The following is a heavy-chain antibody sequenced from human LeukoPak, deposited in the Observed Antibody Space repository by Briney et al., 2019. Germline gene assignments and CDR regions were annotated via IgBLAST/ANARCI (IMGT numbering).Heavy chain of an antibody. Sequence: GGSLRLSCAASGFTFSSYGMSWVRQAPGKGLEWVSSISSSSSYIYYADSVKGRFTISRDNAKNSLYLQMNSLRAEDTAVYYCARDPAHFDWLFLQPIDYWGQGTLVTVSS. CDR3: ARDPAHFDWLFLQPIDY. V-gene: IGHV3-21*01. D-gene: IGHD3-9*01. CDR2: ISSSSSYI. CDR1: GFTFSSYG. J-gene: IGHJ4*02.